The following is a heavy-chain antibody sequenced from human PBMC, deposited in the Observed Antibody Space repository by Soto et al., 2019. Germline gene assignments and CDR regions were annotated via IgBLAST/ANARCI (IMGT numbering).Heavy chain of an antibody. CDR2: ISYDGSNK. CDR3: ARPIAAADHYYYYGMDV. J-gene: IGHJ6*02. Sequence: QVQLVESGGGVVQPGRSLRLSCAASGFTFSSYAMHWVRQAPGKGLEWVAVISYDGSNKYYADSAKGRFTISRDNSKNTLYLQMTSLRAEDTAVYYCARPIAAADHYYYYGMDVWVQGTKVTVSS. CDR1: GFTFSSYA. V-gene: IGHV3-30-3*01. D-gene: IGHD6-13*01.